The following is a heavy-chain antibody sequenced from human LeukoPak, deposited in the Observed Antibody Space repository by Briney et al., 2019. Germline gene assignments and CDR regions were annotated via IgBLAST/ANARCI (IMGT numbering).Heavy chain of an antibody. Sequence: PGGSLRLSCAPSGFTFNSYGMHWVRQAPGKGLEWVAVIWYDGSNKYYADSVKGRFTISRDNSKNTLYLQMNSLRAEDTAVYYCARGYSSTFPLDYWGQGTLVTVSS. D-gene: IGHD6-13*01. CDR1: GFTFNSYG. CDR2: IWYDGSNK. CDR3: ARGYSSTFPLDY. V-gene: IGHV3-33*01. J-gene: IGHJ4*02.